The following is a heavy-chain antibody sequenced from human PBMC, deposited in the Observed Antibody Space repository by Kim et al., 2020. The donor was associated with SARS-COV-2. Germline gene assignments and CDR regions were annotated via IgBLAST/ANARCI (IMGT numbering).Heavy chain of an antibody. J-gene: IGHJ6*03. Sequence: GGSLRLSCAASGFSFSTHSVNWVRQAPGKGLEWVSSISSNKNYIYYADSVKGRFTISRDNAKNSLYLQMNSLRAEDTAVYYCARDPTVVVAGYYMDVWGKGTTVTVSS. CDR3: ARDPTVVVAGYYMDV. D-gene: IGHD2-15*01. CDR1: GFSFSTHS. CDR2: ISSNKNYI. V-gene: IGHV3-21*01.